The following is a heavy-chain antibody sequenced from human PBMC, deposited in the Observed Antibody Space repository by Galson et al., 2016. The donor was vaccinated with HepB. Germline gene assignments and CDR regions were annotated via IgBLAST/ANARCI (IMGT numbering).Heavy chain of an antibody. CDR1: GFTFTKAW. CDR2: IRPQRDGRTP. Sequence: SLRLSCAASGFTFTKAWFTWVRQAPGKGLEWVGRIRPQRDGRTPDYAASVEGRFTISGDDPKNTVYLQMNSLKTEDTALYYCYGHLDYWGRGTLVTVSS. J-gene: IGHJ4*02. D-gene: IGHD3-10*01. V-gene: IGHV3-15*01. CDR3: YGHLDY.